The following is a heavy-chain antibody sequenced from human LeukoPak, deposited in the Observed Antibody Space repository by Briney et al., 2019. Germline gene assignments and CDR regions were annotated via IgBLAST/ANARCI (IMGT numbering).Heavy chain of an antibody. Sequence: ASVKVSCKASGYTFTNFAMNWVRQAPGQGLEWMGWINTNTGNPTYARDFTGRFVFSLDTSVRTAYLQIDNLRPEDTAVYYCARVGGGGYCSDGTCYPTYWGQGTLVTVSS. CDR1: GYTFTNFA. J-gene: IGHJ4*02. CDR2: INTNTGNP. D-gene: IGHD2-15*01. V-gene: IGHV7-4-1*01. CDR3: ARVGGGGYCSDGTCYPTY.